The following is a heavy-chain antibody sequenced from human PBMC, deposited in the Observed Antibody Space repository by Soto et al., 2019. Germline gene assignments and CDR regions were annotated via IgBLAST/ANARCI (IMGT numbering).Heavy chain of an antibody. CDR2: VSASGLNT. CDR3: ARDIEPPGLFFDY. Sequence: GFSRLSCAASGFTFSTYAMAWVRQAPGKGLEWVSGVSASGLNTDYADPVKGRFYISRDNSKSSLYLQMNSLRAEDTAVYYCARDIEPPGLFFDYWGQGTLVTVSS. D-gene: IGHD6-13*01. V-gene: IGHV3-23*01. CDR1: GFTFSTYA. J-gene: IGHJ4*02.